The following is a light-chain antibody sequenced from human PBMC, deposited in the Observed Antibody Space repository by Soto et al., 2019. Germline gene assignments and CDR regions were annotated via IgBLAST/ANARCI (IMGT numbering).Light chain of an antibody. J-gene: IGKJ1*01. V-gene: IGKV3-15*01. CDR3: QQYNKWPLT. CDR2: AVS. CDR1: QSVSSN. Sequence: EIMMTQSPGTPSASPGERATLSCRVSQSVSSNLAWYQQKPGQAPRLLIYAVSTRATGIPARFSGSGSGTEFTLTISSLQSEDFAVYYCQQYNKWPLTFGPGTKVEIK.